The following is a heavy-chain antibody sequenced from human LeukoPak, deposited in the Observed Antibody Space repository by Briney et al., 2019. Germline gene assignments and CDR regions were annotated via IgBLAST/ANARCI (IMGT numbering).Heavy chain of an antibody. J-gene: IGHJ4*02. CDR2: INHSGST. V-gene: IGHV4-34*01. Sequence: SETLSLTCAVYGGSFSGYYWSWIRQPPGKGLEWIGEINHSGSTNYNPYLTSRVTISVDTSNNKFSRKLSSVTAADTAVYYSAGENYDFWSGYYPDYWGQGTLVSVSS. D-gene: IGHD3-3*01. CDR1: GGSFSGYY. CDR3: AGENYDFWSGYYPDY.